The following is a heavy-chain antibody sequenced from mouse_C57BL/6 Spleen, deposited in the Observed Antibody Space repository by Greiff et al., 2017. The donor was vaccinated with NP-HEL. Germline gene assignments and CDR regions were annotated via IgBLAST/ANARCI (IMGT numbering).Heavy chain of an antibody. V-gene: IGHV1-26*01. Sequence: VQLQQSGPELVKPGASVKISCKASGYTFTDYYMNWVKQSHGKSLEWIGDINPNNGGTSYNQKFKGKATLTVDKSSSTAYMELRSLTSEDSAVYYCARIWLKDYFDYWGQGTTLTVSS. D-gene: IGHD2-2*01. CDR2: INPNNGGT. CDR3: ARIWLKDYFDY. CDR1: GYTFTDYY. J-gene: IGHJ2*01.